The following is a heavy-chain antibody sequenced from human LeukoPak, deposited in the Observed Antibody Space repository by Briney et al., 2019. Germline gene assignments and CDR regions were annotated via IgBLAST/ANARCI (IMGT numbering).Heavy chain of an antibody. CDR3: ARLTMVRGVTNWYFDL. V-gene: IGHV3-11*06. CDR2: ISSSNSYT. CDR1: GFTFSDYY. J-gene: IGHJ2*01. Sequence: GGSLRLSCAASGFTFSDYYMSWIRQAPGKGLEWVSYISSSNSYTNYADSVKGRFTISRDNAKNSLYLQMNSLRAEDTAVYYCARLTMVRGVTNWYFDLWGRGTLVTVSS. D-gene: IGHD3-10*01.